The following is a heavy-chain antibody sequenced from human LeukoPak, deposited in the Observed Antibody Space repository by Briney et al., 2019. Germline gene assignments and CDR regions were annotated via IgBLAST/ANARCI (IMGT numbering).Heavy chain of an antibody. CDR3: ASAYCGGDCYPNDAFDI. V-gene: IGHV3-23*01. D-gene: IGHD2-21*02. CDR1: GFTFSSYA. Sequence: GGSLRLSCAASGFTFSSYAMSWVRQAPGKGLEWVSAISGSGGSTYYADSVKGRFTISRDNSKNTLYLQMNSLRAEDTAVYYCASAYCGGDCYPNDAFDIWGQGTMVTVSS. CDR2: ISGSGGST. J-gene: IGHJ3*02.